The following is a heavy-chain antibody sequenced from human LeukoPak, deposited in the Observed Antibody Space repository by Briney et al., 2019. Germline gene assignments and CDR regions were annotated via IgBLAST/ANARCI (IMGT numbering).Heavy chain of an antibody. Sequence: GGSLRLSCAAYGFTFSSYSMNWVRQAPGKGLEWVSSISSSSSYIYYADSVKGRFTISRDNAKNSLYLQMNSLRAEDTAVYYCARGGPWTYYYGSSGYYGDYWGQGALVTVSS. CDR3: ARGGPWTYYYGSSGYYGDY. V-gene: IGHV3-21*01. CDR2: ISSSSSYI. J-gene: IGHJ4*02. D-gene: IGHD3-22*01. CDR1: GFTFSSYS.